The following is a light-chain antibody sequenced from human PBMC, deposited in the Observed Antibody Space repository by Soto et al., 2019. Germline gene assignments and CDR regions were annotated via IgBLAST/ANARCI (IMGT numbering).Light chain of an antibody. J-gene: IGKJ4*01. Sequence: IQMTQSPSSVSAAVGDRVTITCRASQVISSWLAWYQQRPGTAPKLLIYGATTLRSGVPSRFSGSESGTEFTLTITSLQPEDSATYYCQQASSFPLTFGGGPKVEVQ. CDR1: QVISSW. V-gene: IGKV1-12*01. CDR3: QQASSFPLT. CDR2: GAT.